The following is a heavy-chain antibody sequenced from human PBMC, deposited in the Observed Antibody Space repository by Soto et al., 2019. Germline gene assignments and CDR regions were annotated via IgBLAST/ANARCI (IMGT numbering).Heavy chain of an antibody. V-gene: IGHV3-11*05. J-gene: IGHJ6*02. CDR2: IDSSTKYT. CDR1: GFTFRDYY. Sequence: QVQLVESGGGLVRPGGSLRLSCEASGFTFRDYYMTWFRQAPGKGLEWLSYIDSSTKYTNYADSVKGWFTISRDNAKNSLYLQMNSXRADXXXVXXCAREYYYTMDVWGQGTMVTVSS. CDR3: AREYYYTMDV.